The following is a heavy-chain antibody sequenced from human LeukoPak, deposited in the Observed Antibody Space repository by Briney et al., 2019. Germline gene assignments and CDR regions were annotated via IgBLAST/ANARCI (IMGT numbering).Heavy chain of an antibody. CDR1: GFTFNNYA. Sequence: GGSLRLSCAASGFTFNNYAVMWVRQAQGQGLEWVSAITGGGRTYYADSVKGRFTISRDNPKNTLYLQMDRLRAEDTARYFCARDPNGDYIGAFDFLGQGTVVTVSS. CDR2: ITGGGRT. CDR3: ARDPNGDYIGAFDF. D-gene: IGHD4-17*01. J-gene: IGHJ3*01. V-gene: IGHV3-23*01.